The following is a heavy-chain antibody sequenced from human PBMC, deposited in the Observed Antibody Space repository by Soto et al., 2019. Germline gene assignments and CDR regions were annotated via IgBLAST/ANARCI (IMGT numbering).Heavy chain of an antibody. CDR3: ARDRLANWFDP. CDR2: IYYSGST. J-gene: IGHJ5*02. CDR1: GGSISSYY. V-gene: IGHV4-59*01. Sequence: TSETLSLTCTVSGGSISSYYWNWIRQPPGKGLEWIGYIYYSGSTKYNPSLKSRVTISVDTSKNQFSLKLSSVTAADTAVYYCARDRLANWFDPWGQGTLVTVS. D-gene: IGHD3-9*01.